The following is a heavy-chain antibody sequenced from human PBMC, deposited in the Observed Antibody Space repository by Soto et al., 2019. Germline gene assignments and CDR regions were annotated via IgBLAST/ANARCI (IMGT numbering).Heavy chain of an antibody. CDR2: IYYSGST. J-gene: IGHJ3*02. Sequence: PSETLSLTCTVSGGSISSSSYYWGWIRQPPGKGLEWIGSIYYSGSTYYNPSLKSRVTISVDTSKNQFSLKLRSVTAADTVVYYCASPTYCSSTNCNDAFDIWGQGTMVTVSS. D-gene: IGHD2-2*01. V-gene: IGHV4-39*01. CDR1: GGSISSSSYY. CDR3: ASPTYCSSTNCNDAFDI.